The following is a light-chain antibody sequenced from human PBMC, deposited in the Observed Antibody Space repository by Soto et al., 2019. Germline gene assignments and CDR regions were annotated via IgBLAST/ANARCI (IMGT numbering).Light chain of an antibody. J-gene: IGKJ2*01. V-gene: IGKV1-5*03. CDR3: QQYNSYPPYT. Sequence: DIQMTQSPSTLSASVGDRVTITCRASQSISRSLAWYQQRPGKAPKLLIYKASSLESVVPSRFSGSGSGTEFTLTISSVQPDDSATYYCQQYNSYPPYTFGQGTKLELK. CDR2: KAS. CDR1: QSISRS.